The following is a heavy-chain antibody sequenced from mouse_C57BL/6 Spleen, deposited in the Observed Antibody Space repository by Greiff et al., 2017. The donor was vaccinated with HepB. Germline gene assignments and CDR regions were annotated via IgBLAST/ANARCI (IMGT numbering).Heavy chain of an antibody. Sequence: QVQLQQSGAELARPGASVKLSCKASGYTFTSYGISWVKQRTGQGLEWIGEIYPRSGNTYYNEKFKGKATLTADKSSSTAYMGLRSLTSEDSAVYFCARSAYYSNYPFAYWGQGTLVTVSA. V-gene: IGHV1-81*01. CDR2: IYPRSGNT. D-gene: IGHD2-5*01. CDR3: ARSAYYSNYPFAY. CDR1: GYTFTSYG. J-gene: IGHJ3*01.